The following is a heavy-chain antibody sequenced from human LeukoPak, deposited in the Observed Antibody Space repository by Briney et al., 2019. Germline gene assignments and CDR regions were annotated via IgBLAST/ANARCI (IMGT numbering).Heavy chain of an antibody. CDR1: GFTFTSSA. CDR3: AREDYGGIPTGY. J-gene: IGHJ4*02. D-gene: IGHD4-23*01. Sequence: SVKVSCKASGFTFTSSAMQWVRRAPGQGLEWMGGIIPIFGTANYAQKFQGRVTITADKSTSTAYMELSSLRSEDTAVYYCAREDYGGIPTGYWGQGTLVTVSS. CDR2: IIPIFGTA. V-gene: IGHV1-69*06.